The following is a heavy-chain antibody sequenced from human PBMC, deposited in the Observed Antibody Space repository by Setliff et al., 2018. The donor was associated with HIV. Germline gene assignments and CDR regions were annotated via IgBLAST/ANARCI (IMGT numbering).Heavy chain of an antibody. CDR1: GYTFTSYY. J-gene: IGHJ6*03. V-gene: IGHV1-46*01. CDR2: IIPIFGTA. Sequence: GASVKVSCKASGYTFTSYYMHWVRQAPGQGLEWMGGIIPIFGTANYAQKFQGRVTITRDTSASTVYMELGSLRSEDTAIYYCARDGGPGSGWGDYSYYFSMDVWGKGTTVTVSS. D-gene: IGHD6-19*01. CDR3: ARDGGPGSGWGDYSYYFSMDV.